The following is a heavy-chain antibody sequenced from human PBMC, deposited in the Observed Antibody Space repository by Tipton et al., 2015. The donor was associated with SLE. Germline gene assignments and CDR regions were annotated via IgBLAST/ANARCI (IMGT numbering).Heavy chain of an antibody. CDR3: ERLGPTWERGDPFDI. CDR1: GDSVSSNSAA. D-gene: IGHD1-1*01. V-gene: IGHV6-1*01. Sequence: LRLSCAISGDSVSSNSAAWIWIRQPPSRGLGWLGGTYYRAKWYNDYAVSVKSRITINPDTSKNQFSLQVNSVTPEDTAVYYGERLGPTWERGDPFDIWGQGTMVHLSS. J-gene: IGHJ3*02. CDR2: TYYRAKWYN.